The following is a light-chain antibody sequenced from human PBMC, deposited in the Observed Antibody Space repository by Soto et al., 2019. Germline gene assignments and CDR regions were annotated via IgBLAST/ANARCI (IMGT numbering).Light chain of an antibody. Sequence: DIQMTQSPSTLSVSVGDRVTVTCRASQTISSWLAWYQQKPGKAPRLLIFDAAILESGVPSRFSGSRSGTEYTLTIGRLQPEDFAIYYCQELSGSPGTFGQGTKVDIK. CDR1: QTISSW. J-gene: IGKJ1*01. CDR2: DAA. V-gene: IGKV1-5*01. CDR3: QELSGSPGT.